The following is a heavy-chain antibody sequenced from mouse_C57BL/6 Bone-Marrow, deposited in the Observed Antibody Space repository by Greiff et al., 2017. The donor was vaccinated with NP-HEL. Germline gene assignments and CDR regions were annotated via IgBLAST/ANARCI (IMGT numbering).Heavy chain of an antibody. D-gene: IGHD2-2*01. CDR2: IYWDDDK. Sequence: VKLQESGPGILQSSQTLSLTCSFSGFSLSTSGMGVSWIRQPSGKGLEWLAHIYWDDDKRYNPSLKSRLTISKDTSRNQVFLKITSVDTADTATYYCARLWLRRNYYAMDYWGQGTSVTVSS. CDR3: ARLWLRRNYYAMDY. J-gene: IGHJ4*01. V-gene: IGHV8-12*01. CDR1: GFSLSTSGMG.